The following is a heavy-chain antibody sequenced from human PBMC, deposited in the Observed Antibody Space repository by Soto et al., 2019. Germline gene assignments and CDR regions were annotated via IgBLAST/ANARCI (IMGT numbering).Heavy chain of an antibody. D-gene: IGHD2-21*02. CDR3: ARVRAYCGGDCYSSPSLGYYFDY. V-gene: IGHV4-39*07. CDR2: NYYSGNT. J-gene: IGHJ4*02. Sequence: PSETLSLTCIVSGGSISSSTYYWGWIRQPTEKGLEGIGNNYYSGNTNYNPSLNSRVTISVDTSKNQFSLKLSSVTAADTAVYYCARVRAYCGGDCYSSPSLGYYFDYWGQGTLVTVSS. CDR1: GGSISSSTYY.